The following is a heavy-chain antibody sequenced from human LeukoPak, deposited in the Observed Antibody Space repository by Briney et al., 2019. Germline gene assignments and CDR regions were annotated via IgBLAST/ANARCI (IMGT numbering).Heavy chain of an antibody. D-gene: IGHD2-8*02. Sequence: GGSLRLSCAASGFTVSSNDMSWVRQAPGKGLEWVSVIYSGGSTYYADSVKGRFTISRDNSKNTLYLQMNSLRAEDTAVYYCARDAGGYGMDVWGQGTTATVSS. CDR2: IYSGGST. CDR3: ARDAGGYGMDV. J-gene: IGHJ6*02. V-gene: IGHV3-66*01. CDR1: GFTVSSND.